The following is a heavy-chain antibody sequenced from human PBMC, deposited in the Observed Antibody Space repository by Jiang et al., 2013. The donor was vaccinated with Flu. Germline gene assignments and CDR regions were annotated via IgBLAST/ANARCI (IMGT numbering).Heavy chain of an antibody. D-gene: IGHD4-17*01. J-gene: IGHJ3*02. V-gene: IGHV1-46*01. CDR3: ARDLGVTTAWNAFDI. Sequence: RVTMTRDTSTSTVYMELSSLRSEDTAVYYCARDLGVTTAWNAFDIWGQGTMVTVSS.